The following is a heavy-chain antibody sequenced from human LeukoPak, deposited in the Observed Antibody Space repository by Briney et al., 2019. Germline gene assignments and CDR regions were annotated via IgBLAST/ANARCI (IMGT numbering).Heavy chain of an antibody. D-gene: IGHD3-3*01. CDR2: ISSSSSYI. CDR3: AKDRDDFWSGNWFDP. J-gene: IGHJ5*02. V-gene: IGHV3-21*04. Sequence: GGSLRLSCAASGFTFSSYSMNWVRQAPGKGLEWVSSISSSSSYIYYADSVKGRFAISRDNSKNTLYLQMNSLRAEDTAVYYCAKDRDDFWSGNWFDPWGQGTLVTVSS. CDR1: GFTFSSYS.